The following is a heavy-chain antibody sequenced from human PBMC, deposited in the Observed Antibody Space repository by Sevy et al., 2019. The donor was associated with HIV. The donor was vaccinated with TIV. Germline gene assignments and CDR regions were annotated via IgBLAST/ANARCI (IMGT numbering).Heavy chain of an antibody. Sequence: ASVKVSCKASGYTFTSYGISWVRRAPGQGLEWIGWISAYNGNTNYAQKLQGRVTMTTDTSTSTAYMELRSLRSDDTAVYYCARGSSGWTSHDAFDIWGQGTMVTVSS. J-gene: IGHJ3*02. D-gene: IGHD6-19*01. V-gene: IGHV1-18*01. CDR3: ARGSSGWTSHDAFDI. CDR2: ISAYNGNT. CDR1: GYTFTSYG.